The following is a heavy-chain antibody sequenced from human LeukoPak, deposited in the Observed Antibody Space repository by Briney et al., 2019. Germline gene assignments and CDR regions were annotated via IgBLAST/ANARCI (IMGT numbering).Heavy chain of an antibody. J-gene: IGHJ4*02. CDR1: GFPFSSYE. D-gene: IGHD5-18*01. CDR3: ARAPGGYSYGTPNFDY. CDR2: ISSSGSTI. Sequence: PGGSLRLSCAASGFPFSSYEMNWVRQAPGKGLEWVSYISSSGSTIYYADSVKGRFTISRDNAKNSLYPQMNSLRAEDTAVYYCARAPGGYSYGTPNFDYWGQGTLVTVSS. V-gene: IGHV3-48*03.